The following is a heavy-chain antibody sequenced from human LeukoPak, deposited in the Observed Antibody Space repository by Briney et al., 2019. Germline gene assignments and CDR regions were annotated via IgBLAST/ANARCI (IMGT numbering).Heavy chain of an antibody. CDR2: ISYDGSNK. CDR1: GFTFSSYA. CDR3: AKDRAGTTPTDAFDI. V-gene: IGHV3-30-3*01. Sequence: GGSLRLSYAASGFTFSSYAMHWVRQAPGKGLEWVAVISYDGSNKYYADSVKGRFTISRDNAKNSLYLQMNSLRAEDTAVYYCAKDRAGTTPTDAFDIWGQGTMVTVSS. D-gene: IGHD1-7*01. J-gene: IGHJ3*02.